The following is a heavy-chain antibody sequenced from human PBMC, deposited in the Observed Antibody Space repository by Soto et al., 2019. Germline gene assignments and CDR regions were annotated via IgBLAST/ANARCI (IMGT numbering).Heavy chain of an antibody. CDR2: ISASNGNT. V-gene: IGHV1-18*04. CDR1: GYTLNKYS. J-gene: IGHJ4*02. D-gene: IGHD4-17*01. CDR3: TRGHGDFAGDFDY. Sequence: QGQLVQSGAEVKKPGASVKVSCKASGYTLNKYSISWVRQAPGQGLEWMGWISASNGNTDFAQKFQGRVTTAIDTSTSSAYMELRSLRSDDTAVFYCTRGHGDFAGDFDYWGQGTLVTVSS.